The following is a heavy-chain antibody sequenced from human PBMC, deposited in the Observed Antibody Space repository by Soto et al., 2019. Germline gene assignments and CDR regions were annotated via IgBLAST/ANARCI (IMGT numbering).Heavy chain of an antibody. CDR1: GGTFSSYA. CDR2: IIPIFGTA. Sequence: SVKVSCKASGGTFSSYAIXWVRQAPGQGLEWMGGIIPIFGTANXAQKFQGRVTITADESTSTAYMELSSLRSEDTAXYYCARLAAAXXXQIDYWGQGTLVXXSX. J-gene: IGHJ4*02. D-gene: IGHD6-13*01. V-gene: IGHV1-69*13. CDR3: ARLAAAXXXQIDY.